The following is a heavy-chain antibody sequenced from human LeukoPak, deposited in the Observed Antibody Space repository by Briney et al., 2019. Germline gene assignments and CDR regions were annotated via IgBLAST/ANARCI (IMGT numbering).Heavy chain of an antibody. D-gene: IGHD1-26*01. CDR3: ASGRIVGAEEAFDI. V-gene: IGHV1-2*02. CDR1: GYTFTSYD. Sequence: GASVKVSCKASGYTFTSYDINWVRQAPGQGLEWMGWINPNSGGTNYAQKFQGRVTMTRDTSISTAYMELSRLRSDDTAVYYCASGRIVGAEEAFDIWGQGTMVTVSS. J-gene: IGHJ3*02. CDR2: INPNSGGT.